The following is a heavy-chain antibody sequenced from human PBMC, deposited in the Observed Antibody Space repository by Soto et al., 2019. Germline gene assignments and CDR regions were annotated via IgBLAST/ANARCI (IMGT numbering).Heavy chain of an antibody. CDR2: ISGNGGNT. CDR3: AKNSENYGDSKSDY. CDR1: GFTFSNYA. J-gene: IGHJ4*02. Sequence: PGGSLRLSCAASGFTFSNYAMAWVRQAPGKGLEWVSSISGNGGNTFYADSVKGRFTISRDNSKNTLYLRMNSLRAEDTAVYYCAKNSENYGDSKSDYCGQGTLVTVSS. V-gene: IGHV3-23*01. D-gene: IGHD4-17*01.